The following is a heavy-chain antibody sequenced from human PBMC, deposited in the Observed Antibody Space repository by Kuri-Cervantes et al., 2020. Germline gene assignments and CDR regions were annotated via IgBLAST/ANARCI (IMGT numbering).Heavy chain of an antibody. CDR3: ARVYGTLDY. D-gene: IGHD1-14*01. CDR2: IGTSDDT. V-gene: IGHV3-13*01. CDR1: GFTFRNYD. J-gene: IGHJ4*02. Sequence: GGSLRLSCAASGFTFRNYDMHWVRQATGKGLEWVSGIGTSDDTYYPGSVKGRFTISRDNAKNSLYLQMDSLRAEDTAVYYCARVYGTLDYWGQGTLVTVSS.